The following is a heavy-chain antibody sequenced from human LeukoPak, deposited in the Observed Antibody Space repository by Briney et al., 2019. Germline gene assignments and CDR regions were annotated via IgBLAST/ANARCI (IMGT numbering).Heavy chain of an antibody. CDR1: GGSISSSNW. D-gene: IGHD3-22*01. CDR2: ISNTGTT. J-gene: IGHJ3*02. V-gene: IGHV4-4*02. CDR3: ARGMIAQSAGAFDI. Sequence: SETLSLTCAVSGGSISSSNWWSWVRQPPGKGLEWIGFISNTGTTNYNPSLKSRVTISVDTSKNRFSLKLSSVTAADRALYYCARGMIAQSAGAFDIWGQGTVVTVSS.